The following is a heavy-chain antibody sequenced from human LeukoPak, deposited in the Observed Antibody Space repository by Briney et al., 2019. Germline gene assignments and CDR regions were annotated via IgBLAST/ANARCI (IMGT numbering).Heavy chain of an antibody. CDR1: GFTFGSYG. V-gene: IGHV3-33*06. D-gene: IGHD6-19*01. J-gene: IGHJ4*02. CDR3: AKDLDGSGWPLDY. Sequence: GGSLRLSCAASGFTFGSYGMHWVRQAPGKGLEWVAVIWYDGSNKYYADSVKGRFTISRDNSKNTLYLQMNSLRAEDTAVYYCAKDLDGSGWPLDYWGQGTLVTVSS. CDR2: IWYDGSNK.